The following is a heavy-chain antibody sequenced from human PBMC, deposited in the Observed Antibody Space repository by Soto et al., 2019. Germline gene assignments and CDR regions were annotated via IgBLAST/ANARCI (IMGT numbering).Heavy chain of an antibody. Sequence: SETLSLTCTVSGDSINSADYYWSWLRQPPGKGLEWIGYIYYSRSDYYNPSLGRRATITIDTSRNQFSLNLMSVTAADTAVYYCARVVQFYDNSGYSLYYFDYWGQGALVTVSS. CDR2: IYYSRSD. V-gene: IGHV4-30-4*01. J-gene: IGHJ4*02. D-gene: IGHD3-22*01. CDR1: GDSINSADYY. CDR3: ARVVQFYDNSGYSLYYFDY.